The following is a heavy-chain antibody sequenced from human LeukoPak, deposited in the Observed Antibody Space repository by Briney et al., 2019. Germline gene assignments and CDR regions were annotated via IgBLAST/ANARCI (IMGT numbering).Heavy chain of an antibody. V-gene: IGHV1-18*01. CDR3: ARDGMTTVTYYYSYYMDI. CDR1: GYTFTNYG. Sequence: GASVKVSCKASGYTFTNYGISWVRQAPGQGLEWMGGISAYNGNANYAQNLQGRVTMTTDTSTSTAYMELGSLRSDDTAVYYCARDGMTTVTYYYSYYMDIWGKGTTVTVSS. J-gene: IGHJ6*03. CDR2: ISAYNGNA. D-gene: IGHD4-17*01.